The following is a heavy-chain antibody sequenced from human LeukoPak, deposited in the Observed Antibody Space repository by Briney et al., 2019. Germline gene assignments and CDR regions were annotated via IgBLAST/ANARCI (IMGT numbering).Heavy chain of an antibody. D-gene: IGHD3-10*01. Sequence: GASVKVSCKASGYTFTSYGISRVRQAPGQGLEWMGWISAYNGNTNYAQKLQGRVTMTTDTSTSTAYMELRSLRSDDTAVYYCARRSMVRGVSGAFDIWGQGTMVTVSS. CDR3: ARRSMVRGVSGAFDI. V-gene: IGHV1-18*01. CDR1: GYTFTSYG. J-gene: IGHJ3*02. CDR2: ISAYNGNT.